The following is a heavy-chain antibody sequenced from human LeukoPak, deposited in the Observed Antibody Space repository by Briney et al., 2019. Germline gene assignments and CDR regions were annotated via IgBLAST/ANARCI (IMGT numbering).Heavy chain of an antibody. CDR3: AREILAPGKTHDY. Sequence: PGGSLRLSCAASGFTFSNHWMHWVRHAPGKGLVWVSRINDDGSATFYADSVKGRFTISRDNAKNTLFLQMSSLRAEDTAVYFCAREILAPGKTHDYWGQGTLVTVSS. CDR2: INDDGSAT. CDR1: GFTFSNHW. V-gene: IGHV3-74*01. J-gene: IGHJ4*02.